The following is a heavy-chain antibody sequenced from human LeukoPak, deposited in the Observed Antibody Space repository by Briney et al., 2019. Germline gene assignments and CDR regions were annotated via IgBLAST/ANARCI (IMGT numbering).Heavy chain of an antibody. V-gene: IGHV3-64D*06. D-gene: IGHD6-19*01. Sequence: GGSLRLSCAASGFTFSSYAMHWVRQAPGKGLEYVSAISSNGGSTYYADSVKGRFTISRDNSKNTLYLQMSSLRAEDTAVYYCVGGSGSRLMDYWGQGTLVTVSS. J-gene: IGHJ4*02. CDR3: VGGSGSRLMDY. CDR2: ISSNGGST. CDR1: GFTFSSYA.